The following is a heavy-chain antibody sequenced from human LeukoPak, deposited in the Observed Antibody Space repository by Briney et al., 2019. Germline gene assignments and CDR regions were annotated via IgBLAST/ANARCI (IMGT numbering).Heavy chain of an antibody. V-gene: IGHV1-46*01. J-gene: IGHJ4*02. CDR1: RYTFTSYY. CDR3: AREYGGGDHKYFDY. Sequence: ASVKVSCKASRYTFTSYYMHWVRQAPGQRLEWMGIINPSGGSTSYAQKFQGRVTMTRDMSTSTVNMELSSLRSEDTAVYYCAREYGGGDHKYFDYWGQGTLVTVSS. D-gene: IGHD2-21*02. CDR2: INPSGGST.